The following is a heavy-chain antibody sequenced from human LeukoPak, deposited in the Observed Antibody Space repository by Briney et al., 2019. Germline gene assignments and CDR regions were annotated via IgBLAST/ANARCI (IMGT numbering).Heavy chain of an antibody. Sequence: SETLSLTCTVSGGSISSYYWSWIRQPPGKGLEWIGYIYYSGSTNYNPSLKSRVTMSVDTSKNQFSLKLSSVTAADTAVYYCARAGGRAAAGTLYYYYYMDVWGKGTTVTISS. CDR3: ARAGGRAAAGTLYYYYYMDV. CDR2: IYYSGST. CDR1: GGSISSYY. D-gene: IGHD6-13*01. V-gene: IGHV4-59*12. J-gene: IGHJ6*03.